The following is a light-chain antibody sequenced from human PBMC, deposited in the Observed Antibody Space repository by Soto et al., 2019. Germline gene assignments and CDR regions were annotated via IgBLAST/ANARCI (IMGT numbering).Light chain of an antibody. CDR3: QSYDSSLSGSEV. Sequence: QSVLTQPPSVSGAPGQRVTISCTGSSSNIGAGYDVQWYQQLPGTAPKLLIYGNTNRPSWVPDRFSGSKSGTSASLVITGLQAEDEADYYCQSYDSSLSGSEVFGGGTKLTVL. CDR1: SSNIGAGYD. J-gene: IGLJ2*01. CDR2: GNT. V-gene: IGLV1-40*01.